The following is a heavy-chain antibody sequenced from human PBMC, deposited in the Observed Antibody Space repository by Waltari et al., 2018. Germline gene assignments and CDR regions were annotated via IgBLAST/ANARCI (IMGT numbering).Heavy chain of an antibody. J-gene: IGHJ6*03. CDR2: IYYTGSA. V-gene: IGHV4-39*07. Sequence: QLQLQESGPGLVDPSETLSLTCTVSGDSISSNGNYWGWVRQPPGQGLEWIGSIYYTGSASSNPSLKRRVSILVDAAKRQFTLMLGSVTAAYTAMYFWARHLFYRSATHSLTAYSYYMDDLGKGTTVTVPS. CDR3: ARHLFYRSATHSLTAYSYYMDD. CDR1: GDSISSNGNY. D-gene: IGHD3-10*01.